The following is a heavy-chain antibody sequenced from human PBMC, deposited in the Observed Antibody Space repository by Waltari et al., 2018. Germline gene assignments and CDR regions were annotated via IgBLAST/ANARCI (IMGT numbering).Heavy chain of an antibody. D-gene: IGHD2-2*01. CDR1: GFTFDAYG. CDR2: INWNGGST. Sequence: EVQLVESGGGVVRAGGSLRRSCGAPGFTFDAYGMSWVRQAPGKGLECVSGINWNGGSTGYADSVKGRFTISRDNAKNSLYLQMNSLRAEDTALYYCAREVPAASFDYWGQGTLVTVSS. V-gene: IGHV3-20*04. J-gene: IGHJ4*02. CDR3: AREVPAASFDY.